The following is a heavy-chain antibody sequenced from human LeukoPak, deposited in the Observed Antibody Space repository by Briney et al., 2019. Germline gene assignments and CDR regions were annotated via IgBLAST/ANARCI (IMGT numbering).Heavy chain of an antibody. D-gene: IGHD2-2*01. CDR3: ARVRYCSSTSCPKMKALDP. V-gene: IGHV1-46*01. J-gene: IGHJ5*02. CDR2: INPSSGST. Sequence: ASVKVSCKASGYTFTSYYMHWVRQAPGQGLEWMGIINPSSGSTSYAQKFQGRVTMTRDMSTSTVYMELSSLRSEDTAVYYCARVRYCSSTSCPKMKALDPWGQGTLVTVSS. CDR1: GYTFTSYY.